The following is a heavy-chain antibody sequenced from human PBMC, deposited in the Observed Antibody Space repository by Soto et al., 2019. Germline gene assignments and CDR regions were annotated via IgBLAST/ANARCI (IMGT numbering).Heavy chain of an antibody. CDR3: ARHVGAVHNWFDP. D-gene: IGHD3-16*01. J-gene: IGHJ5*02. V-gene: IGHV4-39*01. CDR1: RGSLSSSSYY. CDR2: IYYSGST. Sequence: SERMSLTCTVVRGSLSSSSYYWGWIRQPPGKGLEWIGSIYYSGSTYYNPSLKSRVTISVDTSKHQFSLKLSSVTAADTAVYYCARHVGAVHNWFDPWGQGTLVTVS.